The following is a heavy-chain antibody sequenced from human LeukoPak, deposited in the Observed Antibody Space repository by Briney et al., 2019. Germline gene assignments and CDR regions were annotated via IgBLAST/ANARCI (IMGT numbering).Heavy chain of an antibody. D-gene: IGHD3-22*01. J-gene: IGHJ4*02. Sequence: SETLSLTCTVSGGSISSYYWSWIRQPPGKGLEWIGYIYYSGSTNYNPSLKSRVTISVDTSKNQFSLKLSSVTAADTAVYYCARVPPPLRYYDSVFYFDYWGQGTLVTVSS. CDR2: IYYSGST. V-gene: IGHV4-59*01. CDR1: GGSISSYY. CDR3: ARVPPPLRYYDSVFYFDY.